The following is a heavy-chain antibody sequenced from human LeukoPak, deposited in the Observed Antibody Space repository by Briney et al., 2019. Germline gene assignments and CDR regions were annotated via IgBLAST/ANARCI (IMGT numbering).Heavy chain of an antibody. CDR1: GGTFSSYA. CDR2: IIPIFGTA. D-gene: IGHD5-12*01. J-gene: IGHJ6*03. V-gene: IGHV1-69*01. Sequence: SVKVSCKASGGTFSSYAISWVRQAPGQGLEWMGGIIPIFGTANYAQKFQGRVTITADESTSTAYMELSSLRSEDTAVYYCARGEVVVATITDYYYMGVWGKGTTVTVSS. CDR3: ARGEVVVATITDYYYMGV.